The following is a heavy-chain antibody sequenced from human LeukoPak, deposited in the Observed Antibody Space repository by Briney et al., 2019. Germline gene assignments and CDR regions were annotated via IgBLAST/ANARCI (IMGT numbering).Heavy chain of an antibody. V-gene: IGHV3-33*01. CDR2: IWYDGSNK. CDR3: ARVYYGSGSYDYYYGMDV. Sequence: GRSLRLSCAASGFTFSSYGMHWVRQAPGKGLEWVAVIWYDGSNKYYADSVKGRFTISRDNSKNTLYLQMNSLRAEDSAVYYCARVYYGSGSYDYYYGMDVWGQGTTVTVSS. D-gene: IGHD3-10*01. CDR1: GFTFSSYG. J-gene: IGHJ6*02.